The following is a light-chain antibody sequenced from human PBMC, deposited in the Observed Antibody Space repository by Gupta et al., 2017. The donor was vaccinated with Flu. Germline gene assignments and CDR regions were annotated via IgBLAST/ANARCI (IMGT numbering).Light chain of an antibody. CDR3: SSYTSSSPWV. J-gene: IGLJ1*01. CDR2: DVS. CDR1: SSDVGGYNY. V-gene: IGLV2-14*04. Sequence: TSSDVGGYNYVSWYQQHPGKAPKLLIYDVSNRPSGVSNRFSGSKSGNTASLTISGLQAEDEADYYCSSYTSSSPWVFGTGTKVTVL.